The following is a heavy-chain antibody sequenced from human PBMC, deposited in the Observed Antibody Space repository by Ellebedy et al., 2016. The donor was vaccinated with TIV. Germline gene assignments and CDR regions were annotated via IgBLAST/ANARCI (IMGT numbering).Heavy chain of an antibody. D-gene: IGHD2-2*01. CDR1: GFTFTTYW. CDR3: ARELPYMPGEDY. V-gene: IGHV3-7*01. Sequence: GESLKISCVASGFTFTTYWMSWVRQAPGKGLEWVANINVDGNEKGYVDSVKGRFTISRDNAKKSVYLQMNNLRAEDTAMYYCARELPYMPGEDYWGQGTLVTVSS. J-gene: IGHJ4*02. CDR2: INVDGNEK.